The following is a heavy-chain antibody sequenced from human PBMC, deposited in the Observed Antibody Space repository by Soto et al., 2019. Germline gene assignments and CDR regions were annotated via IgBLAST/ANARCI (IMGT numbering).Heavy chain of an antibody. D-gene: IGHD4-17*01. CDR2: IYYSGST. J-gene: IGHJ4*02. Sequence: SETLSLTCTVSGGSISSYYWSWIRQPPGKGLEWIGYIYYSGSTNYNPSLKSRVTISVDTSKNQFSLKLSSVTAADTAVYYCARGDDYGDYLDYWGQGTLVTVSS. V-gene: IGHV4-59*01. CDR3: ARGDDYGDYLDY. CDR1: GGSISSYY.